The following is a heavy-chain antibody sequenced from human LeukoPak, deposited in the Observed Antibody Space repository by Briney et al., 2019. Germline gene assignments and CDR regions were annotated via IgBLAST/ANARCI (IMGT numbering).Heavy chain of an antibody. J-gene: IGHJ1*01. CDR1: GFTFSSYG. CDR2: IWYDGSNK. D-gene: IGHD6-13*01. CDR3: ARDSRSSSSTFQH. Sequence: GGSLRLSCAASGFTFSSYGMHWVRQAPGNGLEWVAVIWYDGSNKYYADSVKGRFTISRDNSKNTLYLQMNSLRAEDTAVYYCARDSRSSSSTFQHWGQGTLVTVSS. V-gene: IGHV3-33*01.